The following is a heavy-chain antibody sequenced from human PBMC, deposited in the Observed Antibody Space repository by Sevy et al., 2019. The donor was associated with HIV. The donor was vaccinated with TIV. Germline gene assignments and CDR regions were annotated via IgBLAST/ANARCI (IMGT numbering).Heavy chain of an antibody. CDR1: GFTLKSYW. CDR3: VRAIAADASF. V-gene: IGHV3-7*01. J-gene: IGHJ4*02. Sequence: GGSLRLSCEASGFTLKSYWMNWVRQAPGKGLEWVANINQDGSVKNYADSVKGRFTISRDDTRNLLSLEMNSVRAGDTALYYCVRAIAADASFWGQGTLVTVSS. D-gene: IGHD6-13*01. CDR2: INQDGSVK.